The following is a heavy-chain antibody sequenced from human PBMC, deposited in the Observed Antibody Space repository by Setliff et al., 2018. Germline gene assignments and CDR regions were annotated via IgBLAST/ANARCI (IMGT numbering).Heavy chain of an antibody. CDR1: GYNFAESI. CDR3: ARSRDSGFYHQRDAYDI. Sequence: ASVKVSCKASGYNFAESIVSWVRQAPGQGLEWMGWISAYNGHTYSAQKFQARVTLTTDTSTSMAYMELRGLRSDDTAIYYCARSRDSGFYHQRDAYDIWGQGTMVTVSS. D-gene: IGHD3-22*01. CDR2: ISAYNGHT. J-gene: IGHJ3*02. V-gene: IGHV1-18*01.